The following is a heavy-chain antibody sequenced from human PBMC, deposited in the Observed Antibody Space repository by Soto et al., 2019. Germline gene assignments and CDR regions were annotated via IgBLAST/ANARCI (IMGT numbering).Heavy chain of an antibody. CDR2: IKSTTDGGTT. CDR3: TTDLIVGRSHFDY. D-gene: IGHD1-26*01. V-gene: IGHV3-15*01. CDR1: GFTFSNAW. Sequence: GGSLILSGAASGFTFSNAWMSGVRQSPGEGLEWVGRIKSTTDGGTTDYAAPVKGRFTISRDGSKNTLYLQMNSLKTEDTAVYYCTTDLIVGRSHFDYWGQGTLVTVSS. J-gene: IGHJ4*02.